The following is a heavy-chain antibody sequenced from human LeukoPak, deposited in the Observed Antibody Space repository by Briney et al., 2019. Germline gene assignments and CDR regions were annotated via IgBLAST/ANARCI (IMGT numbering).Heavy chain of an antibody. CDR3: AKDFGGGSYAFDY. CDR2: IHYDESTR. V-gene: IGHV3-30*02. D-gene: IGHD1-26*01. J-gene: IGHJ4*02. CDR1: GFSFSNYG. Sequence: GGSLRLSCAVSGFSFSNYGFDWVRQAPGKGLEWVAFIHYDESTRYYGDSVKGRFTISRDNSKNTLYLQINSLRAEDTAVYYCAKDFGGGSYAFDYWGLGTLVTVSS.